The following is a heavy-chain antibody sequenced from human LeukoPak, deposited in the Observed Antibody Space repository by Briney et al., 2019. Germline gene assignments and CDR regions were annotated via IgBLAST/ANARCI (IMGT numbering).Heavy chain of an antibody. CDR2: INHSGST. CDR1: GASFSGYY. J-gene: IGHJ4*02. Sequence: SETLSLPCVVYGASFSGYYWSWIRQPPGKGLEWIGEINHSGSTNYNPSLKSRVTISVDTSKNQFSLKLSSVTAADTAVYYCARHNSTMVRGVIVYYLDYWGQGTLVTVSS. CDR3: ARHNSTMVRGVIVYYLDY. D-gene: IGHD3-10*01. V-gene: IGHV4-34*01.